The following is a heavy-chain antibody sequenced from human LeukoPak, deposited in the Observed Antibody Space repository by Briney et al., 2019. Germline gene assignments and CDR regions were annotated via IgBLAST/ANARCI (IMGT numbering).Heavy chain of an antibody. J-gene: IGHJ4*02. CDR2: ITTDGSTT. D-gene: IGHD1-1*01. CDR3: VRDGSGTTPFDY. Sequence: GGPLRLSCAASGFTFSSHWVHWVRQAPGKGLVWVSLITTDGSTTIYADSVKGRFTISRDNAKNTLYLQMNSLRTEDTAVYYCVRDGSGTTPFDYWGQGTLVTVSS. V-gene: IGHV3-74*01. CDR1: GFTFSSHW.